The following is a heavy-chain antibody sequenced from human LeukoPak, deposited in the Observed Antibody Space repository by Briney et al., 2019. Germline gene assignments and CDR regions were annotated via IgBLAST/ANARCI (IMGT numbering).Heavy chain of an antibody. CDR3: ARRVFWSGYYIYFNY. J-gene: IGHJ4*02. V-gene: IGHV4-39*07. CDR2: INHSGST. CDR1: GGSISSSSYY. Sequence: KPSETLSLTCTVSGGSISSSSYYWSWIRQPPGKGLEWIGEINHSGSTNYNPSLKSRVTISVDTSKNQFSLKLSSVTAADTAVYYCARRVFWSGYYIYFNYWGQGTLVTVSS. D-gene: IGHD3-3*01.